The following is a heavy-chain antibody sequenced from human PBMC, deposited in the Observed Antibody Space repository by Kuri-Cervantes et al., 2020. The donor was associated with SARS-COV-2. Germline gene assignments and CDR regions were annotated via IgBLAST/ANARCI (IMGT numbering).Heavy chain of an antibody. CDR1: GGTFSSYA. V-gene: IGHV1-69*06. CDR3: ARLSDSSGYYRDVVSQI. D-gene: IGHD3-22*01. J-gene: IGHJ4*02. CDR2: IIPIFGTA. Sequence: SVKVSCKASGGTFSSYAISWVRQAPGQGLEWMGGIIPIFGTANYAQKFQGRVTITADKSTSTAYMELSSLRSEDTAVYYCARLSDSSGYYRDVVSQIWGQGTLVTVSS.